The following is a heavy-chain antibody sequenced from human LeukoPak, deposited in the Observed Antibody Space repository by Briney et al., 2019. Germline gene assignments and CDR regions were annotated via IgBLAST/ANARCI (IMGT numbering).Heavy chain of an antibody. CDR2: INPNSGGT. J-gene: IGHJ6*03. CDR3: ARDRAVLTKSGSDFYYYYMDV. D-gene: IGHD3-9*01. Sequence: GASVKVSCKASGYTFTGYYMHRVRQAPGQGLEWRGWINPNSGGTNYAQKFQGRVTMTRDTSISTAYMELSRLRSDDTAVYYCARDRAVLTKSGSDFYYYYMDVWGKGTTVTVSS. V-gene: IGHV1-2*02. CDR1: GYTFTGYY.